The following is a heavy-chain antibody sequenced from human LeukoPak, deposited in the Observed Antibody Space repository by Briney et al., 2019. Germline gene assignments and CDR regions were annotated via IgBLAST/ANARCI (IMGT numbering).Heavy chain of an antibody. CDR1: GFTFSSFG. V-gene: IGHV3-33*01. CDR2: IWYDASNK. Sequence: GGSLRLSCAAYGFTFSSFGMHWVRQAPGKGLEWVAVIWYDASNKYYADSVKGRFTISRDNSKSTLYLQMNSLRDDDTAVYYCVRGVGVSRFNYLDPWGQGTLVIVSS. J-gene: IGHJ5*02. CDR3: VRGVGVSRFNYLDP. D-gene: IGHD1-7*01.